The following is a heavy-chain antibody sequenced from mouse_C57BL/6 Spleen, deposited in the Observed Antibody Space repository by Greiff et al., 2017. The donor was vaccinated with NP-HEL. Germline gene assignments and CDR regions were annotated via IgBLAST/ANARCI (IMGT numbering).Heavy chain of an antibody. V-gene: IGHV1-69*01. J-gene: IGHJ2*01. CDR1: GYTFTSYW. D-gene: IGHD3-1*01. CDR3: ASGLPFDY. CDR2: IDPSDSYT. Sequence: QVQLQQSGAELVMPGASVKLSCKASGYTFTSYWMHWVKQRPGQGLEWIGEIDPSDSYTNYDQKFKGKSTLTVDKSSSTAYMQLSSLTSEDSAVYYCASGLPFDYWGQGTTLTVSS.